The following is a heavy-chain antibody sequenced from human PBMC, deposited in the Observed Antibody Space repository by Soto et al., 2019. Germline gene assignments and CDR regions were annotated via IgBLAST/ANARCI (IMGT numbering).Heavy chain of an antibody. V-gene: IGHV3-73*02. CDR1: ELNFSGSA. D-gene: IGHD3-10*01. J-gene: IGHJ6*02. CDR3: ARGQQAAIGDYYYHGLDV. CDR2: IRSRASNYAT. Sequence: EVRLVESGGGLVQPGGSLKLSCAASELNFSGSAIHWVRQAPGKGLEWVGRIRSRASNYATSSGESVRGRFTFFRDDSKNMAYLQRNTLKTEDTAIYYCARGQQAAIGDYYYHGLDVWGQGTSVTVSS.